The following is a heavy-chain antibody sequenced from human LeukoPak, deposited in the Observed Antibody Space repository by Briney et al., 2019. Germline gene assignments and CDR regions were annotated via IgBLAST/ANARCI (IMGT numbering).Heavy chain of an antibody. D-gene: IGHD2-15*01. CDR3: ARDREDDRLDY. J-gene: IGHJ4*02. CDR1: GFTFSNYA. Sequence: PGGSLRLSCAASGFTFSNYAMSWVRQAPGKGLEWVSTISGSGGSTFYADSVKGRFTISRDNSRNTLYLQMNSLRAEDTAVYYCARDREDDRLDYWGQGTLVTVSS. CDR2: ISGSGGST. V-gene: IGHV3-23*01.